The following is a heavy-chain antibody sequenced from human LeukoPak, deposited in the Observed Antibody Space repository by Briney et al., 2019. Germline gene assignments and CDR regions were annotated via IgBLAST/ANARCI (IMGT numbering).Heavy chain of an antibody. CDR1: GFTFSSYG. CDR2: IYSGGST. Sequence: GGSLRLSCAASGFTFSSYGMHWVRQAPGKGLEWVSVIYSGGSTYYADSVKGRFTISRDNSKNTLYLQMNSLRAEDTAVYYCARDIDSGYFDFYMDVWGKGTTVTISS. J-gene: IGHJ6*03. V-gene: IGHV3-66*01. CDR3: ARDIDSGYFDFYMDV. D-gene: IGHD3-22*01.